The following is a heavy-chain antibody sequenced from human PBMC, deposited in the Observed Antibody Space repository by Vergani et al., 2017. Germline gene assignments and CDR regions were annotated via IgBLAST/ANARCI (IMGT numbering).Heavy chain of an antibody. CDR3: ARDLGYCSSTSCYFDAFDI. V-gene: IGHV3-30*19. Sequence: VQLVESGGGLVQPGRSLRLSCAASGFTFSSYGMHWVRQAPGKGLEWVAVISYDGSNKYYADSVKGRFTISRDNSKNTLYLQMNSLRAEDTAVYYCARDLGYCSSTSCYFDAFDIWGQGTMVTVSS. CDR1: GFTFSSYG. J-gene: IGHJ3*02. CDR2: ISYDGSNK. D-gene: IGHD2-2*01.